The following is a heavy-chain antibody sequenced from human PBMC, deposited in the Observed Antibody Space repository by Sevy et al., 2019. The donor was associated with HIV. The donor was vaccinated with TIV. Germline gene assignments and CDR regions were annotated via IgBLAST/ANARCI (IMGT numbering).Heavy chain of an antibody. CDR3: ARHRGGSPYYYDSSGYWDYFDY. V-gene: IGHV4-39*01. Sequence: SETLSLTYTVSGGSISSSSYYWGWIRQPPGKGLEWIGSIYYSGSTYYNPSLKSRVTISVDTSKNQFSLKLSSVTAADTAVYYCARHRGGSPYYYDSSGYWDYFDYWGQGTLVTVSS. CDR2: IYYSGST. D-gene: IGHD3-22*01. CDR1: GGSISSSSYY. J-gene: IGHJ4*02.